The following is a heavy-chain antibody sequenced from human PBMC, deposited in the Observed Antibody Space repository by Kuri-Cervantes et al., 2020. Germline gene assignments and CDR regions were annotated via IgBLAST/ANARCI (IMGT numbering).Heavy chain of an antibody. CDR3: ASRGYYYDSSGFRELVDY. V-gene: IGHV5-51*01. Sequence: GESLKISCQASGYSFTTYWIGWVRQMPGKGLEWMGIVYPGDSDTRYSPSFQGQVTISADKSISTAYLQWSRLKASDTAMYYCASRGYYYDSSGFRELVDYWGQGTLVTVSS. CDR2: VYPGDSDT. J-gene: IGHJ4*02. CDR1: GYSFTTYW. D-gene: IGHD3-22*01.